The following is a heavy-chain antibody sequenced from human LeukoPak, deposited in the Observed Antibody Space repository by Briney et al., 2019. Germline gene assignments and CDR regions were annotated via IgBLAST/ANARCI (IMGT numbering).Heavy chain of an antibody. CDR1: GYSLSELF. V-gene: IGHV1-24*01. J-gene: IGHJ4*02. D-gene: IGHD2-21*01. CDR2: YDPEDNKI. Sequence: ASVKVSCKVSGYSLSELFMHWVRQAPGKGREWMGGYDPEDNKIIYAQNFQGRVTMTEDTYTDTAYMEMSSLRSDDTAVYYCATEIGSRYFDDWGPGTLVTVSS. CDR3: ATEIGSRYFDD.